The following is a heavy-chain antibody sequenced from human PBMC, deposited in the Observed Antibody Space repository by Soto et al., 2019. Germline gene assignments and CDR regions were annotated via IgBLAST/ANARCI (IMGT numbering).Heavy chain of an antibody. V-gene: IGHV3-21*01. D-gene: IGHD3-10*01. CDR2: ISSSSIYI. Sequence: GGSLRLSCAASGFTFSSYIMNWVRQAPGKGLEWVSSISSSSIYIYYADSVKGRFTISRDNAKNSLYLQMNSLRAEDTAVYYCARDGGNMVRGVHNYYYYGMDVWGQGTTVTV. CDR3: ARDGGNMVRGVHNYYYYGMDV. J-gene: IGHJ6*02. CDR1: GFTFSSYI.